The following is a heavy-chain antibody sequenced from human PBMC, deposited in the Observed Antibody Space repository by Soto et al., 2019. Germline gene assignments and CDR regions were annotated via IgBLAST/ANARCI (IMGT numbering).Heavy chain of an antibody. D-gene: IGHD2-8*01. Sequence: QVQLVQSGAEVKKPGASVKISCKASGYTFTSYYMHWVRQAPGQGLEWMGIINPSGGSTNYAQKLQGRVAMTRDTSTSTVYMELNSLRSEDTAVYYCARPPYPACINAVFYPLDYWGQGTLVTVSS. CDR1: GYTFTSYY. CDR2: INPSGGST. J-gene: IGHJ4*02. CDR3: ARPPYPACINAVFYPLDY. V-gene: IGHV1-46*01.